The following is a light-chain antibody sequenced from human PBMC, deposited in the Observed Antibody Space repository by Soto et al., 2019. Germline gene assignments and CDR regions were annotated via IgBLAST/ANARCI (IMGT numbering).Light chain of an antibody. CDR1: QGISSW. V-gene: IGKV1-12*01. CDR3: HQASSFPLS. CDR2: KAS. J-gene: IGKJ4*01. Sequence: DIQRTQSPASLSGGVVGIVTISCRASQGISSWLAWYQQKPGEAPKLLIYKASTLQTGVPSRFSGSGSGTDFTLTITSLQPEDFATYYCHQASSFPLSFGGGTKVDIK.